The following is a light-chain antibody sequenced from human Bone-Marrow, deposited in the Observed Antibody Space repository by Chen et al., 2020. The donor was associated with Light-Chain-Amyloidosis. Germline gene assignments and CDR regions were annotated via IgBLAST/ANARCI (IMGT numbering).Light chain of an antibody. CDR3: QVWDRSSDRPV. CDR2: DDS. J-gene: IGLJ3*02. CDR1: NIGSTS. Sequence: SYVLTQPSSVSVAPGQTATIACGGNNIGSTSVHWYKQTPGQAPLLVVYDDSDRPSGIPERLSGSNSGNTATLTISRVEAGDEADYDCQVWDRSSDRPVFGGGTKLTVL. V-gene: IGLV3-21*02.